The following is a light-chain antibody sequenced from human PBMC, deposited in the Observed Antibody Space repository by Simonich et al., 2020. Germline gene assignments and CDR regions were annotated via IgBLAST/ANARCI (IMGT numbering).Light chain of an antibody. CDR1: SSDVGSYNL. CDR3: SSYTSSSTWV. Sequence: QSALTQPASVSGSPGQSITISCTGTSSDVGSYNLVSLYQQHPGKAPKLMIYEGSKRPAGGSNRFSGSKSGNTASLTISGLQAEDEADYYCSSYTSSSTWVFGGGTKLTVL. J-gene: IGLJ3*02. CDR2: EGS. V-gene: IGLV2-14*02.